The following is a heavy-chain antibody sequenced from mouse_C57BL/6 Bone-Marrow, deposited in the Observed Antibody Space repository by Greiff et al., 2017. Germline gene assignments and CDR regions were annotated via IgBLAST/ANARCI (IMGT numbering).Heavy chain of an antibody. CDR3: ARDPISPSY. V-gene: IGHV5-4*01. Sequence: VQLKESGGGLVKPGGSLKLSCAASGFTFSSYAMSWVRQTPEKRLEWVATISDGGSYTYYPDNVKGRFTISRDNAKNNLYLQRSHLKSEDTAMYYCARDPISPSYWGQGTLVTVSA. CDR1: GFTFSSYA. CDR2: ISDGGSYT. J-gene: IGHJ3*01.